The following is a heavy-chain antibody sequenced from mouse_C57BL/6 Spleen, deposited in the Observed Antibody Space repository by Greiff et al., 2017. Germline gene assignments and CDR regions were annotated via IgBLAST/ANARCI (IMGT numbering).Heavy chain of an antibody. CDR1: GFTFSSYG. CDR3: ERRDDYVSFAY. J-gene: IGHJ3*01. V-gene: IGHV5-6*01. D-gene: IGHD2-4*01. Sequence: EVHLVESGGDLVKPGGSLKLSCAASGFTFSSYGMSWVRQTPDKRLEWVATISSGGSYTYYPDSVKGRFTISRDNAKNTLYLQLSSLKSEDTAMYYCERRDDYVSFAYWGQGTLVTVSA. CDR2: ISSGGSYT.